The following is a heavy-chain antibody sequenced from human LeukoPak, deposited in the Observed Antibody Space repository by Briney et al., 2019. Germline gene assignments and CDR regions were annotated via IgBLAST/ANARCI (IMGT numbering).Heavy chain of an antibody. CDR3: LDTAMVPH. D-gene: IGHD5-18*01. J-gene: IGHJ4*02. Sequence: SETLSPTCTVSGGSISSSSYYWGWIRQPPGKGLEWIGSIYYSGSTYYNPSLKSRVTISVDTSKNQFSLKLSSVTAVDTAVYYCLDTAMVPHWGQGTLVTVSS. V-gene: IGHV4-39*07. CDR2: IYYSGST. CDR1: GGSISSSSYY.